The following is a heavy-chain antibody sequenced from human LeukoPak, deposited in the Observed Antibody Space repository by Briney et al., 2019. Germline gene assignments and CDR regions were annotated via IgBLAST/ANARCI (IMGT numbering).Heavy chain of an antibody. CDR1: GITFSYYW. CDR3: AREDGYVPFEY. V-gene: IGHV3-74*01. Sequence: GGSLRLSCAASGITFSYYWMHWVRQAPGKGLVWVSRINTDGSSASYADSVKGRFTISRDNAKNTLYLQMDSLRAEDTALYYCAREDGYVPFEYWGRGTLLGVSS. CDR2: INTDGSSA. D-gene: IGHD5-24*01. J-gene: IGHJ4*02.